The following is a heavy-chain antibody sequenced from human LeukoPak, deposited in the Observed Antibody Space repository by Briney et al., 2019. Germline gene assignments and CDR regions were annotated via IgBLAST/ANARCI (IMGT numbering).Heavy chain of an antibody. J-gene: IGHJ5*02. CDR2: IYYSGST. CDR3: ARNIGEYNWFDP. Sequence: SETLSLTCTVSGGSISSHYWSWIRQPPGKGLEWIGYIYYSGSTNYNPSLESRVTISVDTSKNQFSLKLSSVTAADTAVYYCARNIGEYNWFDPWGQGTLVTVSS. CDR1: GGSISSHY. D-gene: IGHD2/OR15-2a*01. V-gene: IGHV4-59*11.